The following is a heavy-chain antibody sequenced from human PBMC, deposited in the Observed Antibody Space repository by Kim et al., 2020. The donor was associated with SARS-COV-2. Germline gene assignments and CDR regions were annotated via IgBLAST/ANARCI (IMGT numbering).Heavy chain of an antibody. CDR3: ARDLRSSGWSPGNYFDY. J-gene: IGHJ4*02. CDR2: IIPIFGTA. Sequence: SVKVSCKASGGTFSSYAISWVRQAPGQGLEWMGGIIPIFGTANYAQKFQGRVTITADESTSTAYMELSSLRSEDTAVYYCARDLRSSGWSPGNYFDYWGQGTLVTVSS. D-gene: IGHD6-19*01. V-gene: IGHV1-69*13. CDR1: GGTFSSYA.